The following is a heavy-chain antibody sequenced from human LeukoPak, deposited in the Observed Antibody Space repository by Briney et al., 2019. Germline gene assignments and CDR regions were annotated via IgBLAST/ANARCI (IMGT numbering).Heavy chain of an antibody. Sequence: GGSLRLSCEASGFNFFNFWMTWVRQAPGKGLEWVATIKQSGIDRYYVDSVKGRFTISRDNAKNSMYLEMKNLRGDDTGIYYCVRDSGSAWSGLFDSWGQGTLVTVSS. CDR1: GFNFFNFW. J-gene: IGHJ4*02. CDR2: IKQSGIDR. CDR3: VRDSGSAWSGLFDS. D-gene: IGHD2-21*02. V-gene: IGHV3-7*01.